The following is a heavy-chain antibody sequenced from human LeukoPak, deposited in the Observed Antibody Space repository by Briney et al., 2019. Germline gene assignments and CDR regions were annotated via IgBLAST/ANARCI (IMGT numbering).Heavy chain of an antibody. CDR1: GFTFSSYS. D-gene: IGHD2-2*01. J-gene: IGHJ4*02. CDR3: AKAQDIVVVPAAMDY. CDR2: ISSSSSYI. Sequence: GGSLRLSCAAPGFTFSSYSMNWVRQAPGKGLEWVSSISSSSSYIYYADSVQGRFAISRDNAKNPLYLQMNSLRAEDTAVYYCAKAQDIVVVPAAMDYWGQGTLVTVSS. V-gene: IGHV3-21*01.